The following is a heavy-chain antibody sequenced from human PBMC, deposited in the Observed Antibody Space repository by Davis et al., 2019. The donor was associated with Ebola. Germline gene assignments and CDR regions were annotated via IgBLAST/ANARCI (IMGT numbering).Heavy chain of an antibody. J-gene: IGHJ4*02. CDR3: VREEANGNPAGY. Sequence: PGGSLRLSCSVSGVSINSDNNYWGWIRQPPGKGLEWIGGLHQSGIFHYNPSLKGLASFSVHRSENQISLNVKSVTAADTATYYCVREEANGNPAGYWGQGTLVTVSS. CDR1: GVSINSDNNY. V-gene: IGHV4-39*07. CDR2: LHQSGIF. D-gene: IGHD6-13*01.